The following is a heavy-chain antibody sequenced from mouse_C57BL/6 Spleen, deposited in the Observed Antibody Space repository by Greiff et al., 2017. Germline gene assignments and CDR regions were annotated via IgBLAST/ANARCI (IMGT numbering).Heavy chain of an antibody. J-gene: IGHJ4*01. Sequence: QVQLQQPGAELVKPGASVKLSCKASGYTFTSYWMHWVKQRPGQGLEWIGMIHPNCGSTNYNEKFKSKATLTVDKSSSTAYMQLSSLTSEDSAVYYCARKGSSGAMDYWGQGTSVTVSS. CDR3: ARKGSSGAMDY. D-gene: IGHD1-3*01. CDR2: IHPNCGST. V-gene: IGHV1-64*01. CDR1: GYTFTSYW.